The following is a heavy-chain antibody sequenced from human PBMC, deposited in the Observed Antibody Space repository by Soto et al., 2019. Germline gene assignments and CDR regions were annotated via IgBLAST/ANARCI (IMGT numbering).Heavy chain of an antibody. D-gene: IGHD3-22*01. J-gene: IGHJ5*01. CDR3: AKLTYPSDSTGYYYERVSGWIDS. V-gene: IGHV3-23*01. Sequence: EVQLLESGGGLIQPGGSLRLSCAASGFMFSSYAMSWVRQAPGKGLEWVSSISASGGTANLADSVEGRCTISRDNSKSTLYLKMNSPRAKDTAVYYCAKLTYPSDSTGYYYERVSGWIDSWGQGTLVTVSS. CDR1: GFMFSSYA. CDR2: ISASGGTA.